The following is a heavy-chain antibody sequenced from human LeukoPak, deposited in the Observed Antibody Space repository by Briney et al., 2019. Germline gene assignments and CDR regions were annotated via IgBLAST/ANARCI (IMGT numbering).Heavy chain of an antibody. CDR1: GYSIAAPSYY. Sequence: SETLSLTCSVSGYSIAAPSYYWAWIRQPPGKVLEWIASIYYSGNTNYDPSLQSRVTISVDTSNNQFYLSLSSVTAADTAVYYCARQIRYTYDTNWFHPWGQGTLVTVSS. V-gene: IGHV4-39*01. J-gene: IGHJ5*02. D-gene: IGHD5-12*01. CDR2: IYYSGNT. CDR3: ARQIRYTYDTNWFHP.